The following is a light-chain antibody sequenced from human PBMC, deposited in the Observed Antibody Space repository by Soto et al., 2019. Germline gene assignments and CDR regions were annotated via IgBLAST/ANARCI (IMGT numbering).Light chain of an antibody. V-gene: IGKV1-39*01. CDR3: QQNYSPPWT. J-gene: IGKJ1*01. Sequence: DIQLTQSPSSLSASVGDRVTITCRASQSISTFLNWYHQKPGKAPRLLIYAASTLQSGVPSRFSGSGSGTDFTLIISSLQPEDFATYFCQQNYSPPWTFGQGTKVDIK. CDR1: QSISTF. CDR2: AAS.